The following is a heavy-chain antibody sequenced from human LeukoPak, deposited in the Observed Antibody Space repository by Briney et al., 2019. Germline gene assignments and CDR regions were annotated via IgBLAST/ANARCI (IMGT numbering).Heavy chain of an antibody. D-gene: IGHD3-10*02. CDR2: INHSGNT. J-gene: IGHJ3*02. Sequence: SETLSLTCAVYGGFFSRYSWNWLRQPPGKGLEWIEEINHSGNTNYNPSLKSRVTISVDTSKNQLSLKVNSVIAADTAVYYCARGDVAPYVFDIWGQGTMVTVSS. CDR1: GGFFSRYS. V-gene: IGHV4-34*01. CDR3: ARGDVAPYVFDI.